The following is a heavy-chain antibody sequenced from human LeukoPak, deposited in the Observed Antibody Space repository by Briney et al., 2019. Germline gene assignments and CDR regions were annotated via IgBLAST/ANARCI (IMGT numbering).Heavy chain of an antibody. J-gene: IGHJ4*02. V-gene: IGHV4-34*01. CDR1: GGSFSGYY. CDR2: INHSGST. CDR3: ASRYDPSYYDSSGYYF. D-gene: IGHD3-22*01. Sequence: SKTLSLTCAVYGGSFSGYYWSWIRQPPGKGLEWIGEINHSGSTNYNPSLKSRVTISVDTSKNQFSLKLSSVTAADTAVYYCASRYDPSYYDSSGYYFLGQGTLVTVSS.